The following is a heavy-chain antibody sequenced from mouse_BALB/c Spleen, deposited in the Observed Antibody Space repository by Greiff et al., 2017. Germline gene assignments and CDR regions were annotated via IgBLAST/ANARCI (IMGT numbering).Heavy chain of an antibody. CDR3: ARGGTGNYYAMDY. J-gene: IGHJ4*01. CDR1: GYTFSSYW. V-gene: IGHV1-9*01. D-gene: IGHD3-3*01. Sequence: QVQLKESGAELMKPGASVKISCKATGYTFSSYWIEWVKQRPGHGLEWIGEILPGSGSTNYNEKFKGKATFTADTSSNTAYMQLSSLTSEDSAVYYCARGGTGNYYAMDYWGQGTSVTVSS. CDR2: ILPGSGST.